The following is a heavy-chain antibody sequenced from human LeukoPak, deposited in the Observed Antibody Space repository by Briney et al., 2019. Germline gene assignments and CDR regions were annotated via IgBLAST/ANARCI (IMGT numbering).Heavy chain of an antibody. CDR3: AREYCSSTSCYPDI. CDR1: GYTFTSYG. Sequence: ASVKVSCKASGYTFTSYGISWVRQAPGQGLEWMGWISAYNGNTNYAQKLQGRVTMTTDTSTSTAYMELRSLRSDDTAVYCCAREYCSSTSCYPDIWGQGTMVTVSS. CDR2: ISAYNGNT. V-gene: IGHV1-18*01. D-gene: IGHD2-2*01. J-gene: IGHJ3*02.